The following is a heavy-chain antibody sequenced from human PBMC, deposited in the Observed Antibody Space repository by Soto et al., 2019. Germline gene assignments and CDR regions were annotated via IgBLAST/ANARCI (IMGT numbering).Heavy chain of an antibody. CDR2: IYDSVNT. D-gene: IGHD3-9*01. V-gene: IGHV4-31*03. CDR1: GDSLSSGGHY. J-gene: IGHJ4*02. Sequence: SETLSLTCTVSGDSLSSGGHYWSWIRQHPGKGLEWTGHIYDSVNTYYSPSLRSRVTISADMSKNQFSLNLRSVTAADTAVYYCARVDHRGYFAILTDYWGQGTLVTVSS. CDR3: ARVDHRGYFAILTDY.